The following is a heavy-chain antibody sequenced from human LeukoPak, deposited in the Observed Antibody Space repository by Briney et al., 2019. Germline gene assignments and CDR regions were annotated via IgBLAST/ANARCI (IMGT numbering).Heavy chain of an antibody. CDR2: INHSGST. D-gene: IGHD4-23*01. CDR1: GGSFSGYY. J-gene: IGHJ6*02. V-gene: IGHV4-34*01. Sequence: SETLSLTCAVYGGSFSGYYWSWIRQPPGKGLEWIGEINHSGSTNYNPSLKSRVTISVDTSKNQFSLKLSSVTAADTAVYYCARARGTTTVVKGGYYYGMDVWGQGTTVTVSS. CDR3: ARARGTTTVVKGGYYYGMDV.